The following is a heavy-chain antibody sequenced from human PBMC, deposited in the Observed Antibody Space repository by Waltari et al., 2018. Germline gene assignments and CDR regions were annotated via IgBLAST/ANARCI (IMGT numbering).Heavy chain of an antibody. V-gene: IGHV3-74*01. CDR1: GFNLTSYW. CDR3: SRDHTYRIDS. CDR2: ITGYGSSP. J-gene: IGHJ4*02. Sequence: EVQLVESGGCLVQPGGSLRLSCAASGFNLTSYWMHWVRQAPGKGPVCVSRITGYGSSPPYVDSVKGRFTISTDSAQNTTYLQMNSLRVDDTSVYYCSRDHTYRIDSWGQGPPVTVSS.